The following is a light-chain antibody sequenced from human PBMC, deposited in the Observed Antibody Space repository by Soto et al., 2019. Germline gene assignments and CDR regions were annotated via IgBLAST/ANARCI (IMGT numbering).Light chain of an antibody. CDR3: SSYTSSDTPYG. CDR1: SSDVGGYNY. CDR2: VVS. V-gene: IGLV2-14*01. J-gene: IGLJ1*01. Sequence: QSALTQPASVSGSPGQSITISCTGTSSDVGGYNYVSWYQQHPDKAPKLMIYVVSNRPSGVSNRFSGSKSGNTASLTISGLQAEDEAYYYCSSYTSSDTPYGFGTGTKLTVL.